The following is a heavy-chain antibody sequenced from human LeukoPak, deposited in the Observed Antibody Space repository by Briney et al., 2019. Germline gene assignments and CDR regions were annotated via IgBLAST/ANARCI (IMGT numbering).Heavy chain of an antibody. CDR3: ARGISSGIVVTAIAY. CDR1: GFTFSSYA. D-gene: IGHD2-21*02. Sequence: GGSLRLSCAASGFTFSSYAMHWVRQAPDKGLEWMAVISDGGSDKYYADSVRGQFTISRDNSENTLSPQMSSLRAEDTAVYYCARGISSGIVVTAIAYWGQGTLVTVSS. J-gene: IGHJ4*02. CDR2: ISDGGSDK. V-gene: IGHV3-30-3*01.